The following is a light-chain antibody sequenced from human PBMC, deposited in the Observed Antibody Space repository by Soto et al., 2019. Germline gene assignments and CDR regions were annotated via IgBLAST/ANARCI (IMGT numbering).Light chain of an antibody. Sequence: EIVQTQSPATLSVSPRERATLSCRASQSVSSNLAWYQQKPGQAPRLLIYGASTRATGIPARLSGSGSGTEFTLTISSLQSEDFAVYYCQQYNNWPPWTFGQGPEVDIK. CDR1: QSVSSN. CDR2: GAS. J-gene: IGKJ1*01. V-gene: IGKV3-15*01. CDR3: QQYNNWPPWT.